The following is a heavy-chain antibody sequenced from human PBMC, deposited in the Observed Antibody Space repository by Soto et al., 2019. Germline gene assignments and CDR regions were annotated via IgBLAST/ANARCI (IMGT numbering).Heavy chain of an antibody. CDR3: ARGLDLVATIFAGLAELSDHGAFDY. CDR2: INPNSGGT. D-gene: IGHD5-12*01. J-gene: IGHJ4*01. Sequence: ASVKVSCKASGYTFTGYYMHWVRQSPGQGLEWMGWINPNSGGTNYAQKFQGWVTMTRDTSISTAYMELSRLRSDDTAVYYCARGLDLVATIFAGLAELSDHGAFDYWG. V-gene: IGHV1-2*04. CDR1: GYTFTGYY.